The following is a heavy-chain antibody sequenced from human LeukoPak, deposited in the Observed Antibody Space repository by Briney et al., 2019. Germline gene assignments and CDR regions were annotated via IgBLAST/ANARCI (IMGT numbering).Heavy chain of an antibody. Sequence: PGGSLRLSCAGSGFSFNEYAMSWVRQAPGKGLEWVSFISGDGRSTYYADSVKGRFTISRDNSRNSLYLQMNSLRLGDTALYYCATDCSGNRCYSLWGPGTLVTVSS. CDR3: ATDCSGNRCYSL. V-gene: IGHV3-43*02. D-gene: IGHD2-2*01. CDR2: ISGDGRST. J-gene: IGHJ4*02. CDR1: GFSFNEYA.